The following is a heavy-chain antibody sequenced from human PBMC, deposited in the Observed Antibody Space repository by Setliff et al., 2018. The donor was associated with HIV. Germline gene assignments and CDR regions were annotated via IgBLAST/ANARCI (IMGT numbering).Heavy chain of an antibody. V-gene: IGHV3-74*01. CDR1: GFTFSAHG. J-gene: IGHJ6*02. CDR3: ARGVRGVVNGMDV. D-gene: IGHD3-10*01. CDR2: INHDGSST. Sequence: PGGSLRLSCAASGFTFSAHGMHWVRQAPGKGLEWVAFINHDGSSTSYADSVKGRFTISRDNAKNTLYLQMNSLRAEDTAVYYCARGVRGVVNGMDVWGQGTTVTVSS.